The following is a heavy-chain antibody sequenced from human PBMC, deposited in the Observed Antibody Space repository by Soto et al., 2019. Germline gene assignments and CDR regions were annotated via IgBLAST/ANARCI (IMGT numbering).Heavy chain of an antibody. Sequence: EVQLAESGGVMVQPGGSLRLSCVASGFTFSSYDMHWVRQAPWKGLEYVSSISSNGGTTYYGNSVKGRFTISRDNSKNTLYLQMGSLRDEDMAVYYCVSRVSGNYDYWGQGTLVTVSS. CDR3: VSRVSGNYDY. V-gene: IGHV3-64*01. D-gene: IGHD1-7*01. CDR1: GFTFSSYD. J-gene: IGHJ4*02. CDR2: ISSNGGTT.